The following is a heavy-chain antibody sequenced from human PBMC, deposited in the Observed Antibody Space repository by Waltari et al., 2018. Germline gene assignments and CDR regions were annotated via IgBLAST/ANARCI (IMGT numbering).Heavy chain of an antibody. CDR1: GGTFSSYA. CDR3: ASSKGRDGFVGYFDY. D-gene: IGHD1-26*01. V-gene: IGHV1-69*01. J-gene: IGHJ4*02. Sequence: QVQLVQSGAEVKKPGSSVKVSCKASGGTFSSYAISWVRQAPGQGLEWMGWIIPNFDTANYAQKFQGRFTITADESTSTAYMELSSLRSEDTAVYYCASSKGRDGFVGYFDYWGQGAPVTVSS. CDR2: IIPNFDTA.